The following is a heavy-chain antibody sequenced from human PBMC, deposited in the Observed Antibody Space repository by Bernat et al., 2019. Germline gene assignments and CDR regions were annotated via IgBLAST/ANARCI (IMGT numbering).Heavy chain of an antibody. CDR3: AKAEYSSSSRHFDY. CDR2: VNGDGSNT. J-gene: IGHJ4*02. V-gene: IGHV3-74*01. Sequence: EVQLVESGGGLVQPGGSLRLSCAASGLTFSSFWMHWVRQAPGKGLVWVSRVNGDGSNTSYADSVKGRFTISRDNAKNTLYLQMNSLRAEDTAVYYCAKAEYSSSSRHFDYWGQGTLVTVSS. D-gene: IGHD6-6*01. CDR1: GLTFSSFW.